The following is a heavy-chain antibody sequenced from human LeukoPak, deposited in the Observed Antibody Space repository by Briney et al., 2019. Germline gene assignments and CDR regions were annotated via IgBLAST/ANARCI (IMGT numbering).Heavy chain of an antibody. Sequence: SETLSLTCTVSGGSISSSSYYWSWIRQPPGKGLEWIGYIYYSGSTNYNPSLKSRVTISVDTSKNQFSLKLSSVTAADTAVYYCARASGSSSWSKDWGQGTLVTVSS. V-gene: IGHV4-61*01. D-gene: IGHD6-13*01. J-gene: IGHJ4*02. CDR2: IYYSGST. CDR3: ARASGSSSWSKD. CDR1: GGSISSSSYY.